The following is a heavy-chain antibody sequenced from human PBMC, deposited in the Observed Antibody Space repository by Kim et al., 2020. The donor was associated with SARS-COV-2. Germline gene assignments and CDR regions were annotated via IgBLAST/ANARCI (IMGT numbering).Heavy chain of an antibody. CDR3: ARHCSGGSCYSWYFDY. Sequence: SDTLSLTCTVSGGSISSGGYYWSWIRQHPGKGLEWIGYIYYSGSTYYNPSLKSRVTISVDTSKNQFSLKLSSVTAADTAVYYCARHCSGGSCYSWYFDYWGQGTLVTVSS. CDR2: IYYSGST. CDR1: GGSISSGGYY. V-gene: IGHV4-31*03. D-gene: IGHD2-15*01. J-gene: IGHJ4*02.